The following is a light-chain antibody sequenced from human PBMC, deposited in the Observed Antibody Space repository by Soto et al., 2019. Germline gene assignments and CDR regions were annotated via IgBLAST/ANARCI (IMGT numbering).Light chain of an antibody. V-gene: IGLV1-40*01. CDR1: SSNIGAGYD. Sequence: QSVLTQPPSVSGAPGQRVTISCTWTSSNIGAGYDVHWYQQLPGTAPRLLIYANNNRPSGVPDRFSGSKSGTSASLALTGLQAEDEADYYCLSYDNHVNGLVGGLVLGGGTKLTVL. J-gene: IGLJ3*02. CDR3: LSYDNHVNGLVGGLV. CDR2: ANN.